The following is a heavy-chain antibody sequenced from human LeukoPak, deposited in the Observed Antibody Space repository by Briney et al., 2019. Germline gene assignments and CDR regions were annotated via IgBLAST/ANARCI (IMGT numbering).Heavy chain of an antibody. CDR1: GGSISSHY. J-gene: IGHJ5*02. Sequence: SETLSLTCTVSGGSISSHYWSWIRQPPGKGLEWMGYIYYSGSTNYNPSLKSRVTISVDTSKHQFSLKLSSVTAADTAVYYCAREDYDFWSGHNWFDPWGQGTLVTVSS. D-gene: IGHD3-3*01. CDR2: IYYSGST. V-gene: IGHV4-59*11. CDR3: AREDYDFWSGHNWFDP.